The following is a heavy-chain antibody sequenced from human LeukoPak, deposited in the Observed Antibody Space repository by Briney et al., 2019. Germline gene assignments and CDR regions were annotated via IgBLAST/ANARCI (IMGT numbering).Heavy chain of an antibody. CDR1: GFTFSSYS. Sequence: GGSLRLSCAASGFTFSSYSMNCVRQAPGKGLEWVSSISSSSSYIYYADSVKGRFTISRDNAKNSLYLQMNSLGAEDTAVYYCARGGTYQPLPGYWGQGTLVTVSS. D-gene: IGHD2-2*01. CDR2: ISSSSSYI. CDR3: ARGGTYQPLPGY. J-gene: IGHJ4*02. V-gene: IGHV3-21*01.